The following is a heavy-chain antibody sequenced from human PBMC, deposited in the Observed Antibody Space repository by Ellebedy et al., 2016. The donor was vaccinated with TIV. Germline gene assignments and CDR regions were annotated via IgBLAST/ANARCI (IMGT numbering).Heavy chain of an antibody. Sequence: PGGSLRLSCAASGFTFSSYSMKWVRQAPGKGLEWVSYISSSSSTIYYADSVKGRFTIPRENAKNSLYLQMNSLRAEDTAVYYCARATAGFDYWGQGTLVTVSS. D-gene: IGHD1-1*01. J-gene: IGHJ4*02. V-gene: IGHV3-48*01. CDR2: ISSSSSTI. CDR1: GFTFSSYS. CDR3: ARATAGFDY.